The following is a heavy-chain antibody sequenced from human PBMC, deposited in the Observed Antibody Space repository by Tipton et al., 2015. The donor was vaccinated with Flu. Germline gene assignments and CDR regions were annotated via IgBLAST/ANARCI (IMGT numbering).Heavy chain of an antibody. D-gene: IGHD6-13*01. CDR2: IYYSGST. CDR1: GGSISSYY. J-gene: IGHJ2*01. Sequence: LRLSCTVSGGSISSYYWSWIRQPPGKGLEWTGYIYYSGSTNYNPSLKSRVTISVDTSKNQFSLKLSSVTAADTAVYYCAGLDSSSWYKARSYWYFDLWGRGTLVTVSS. CDR3: AGLDSSSWYKARSYWYFDL. V-gene: IGHV4-59*08.